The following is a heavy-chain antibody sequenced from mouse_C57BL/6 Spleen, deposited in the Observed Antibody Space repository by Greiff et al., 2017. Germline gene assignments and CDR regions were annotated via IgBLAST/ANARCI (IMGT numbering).Heavy chain of an antibody. J-gene: IGHJ4*01. CDR1: GYTFTSYW. Sequence: QVQLQQPGAELVMPGASVKLSCKASGYTFTSYWMHWVKQRPGQGLEWIGEIDPSDSYTNYNQQFKGKSTLTVDKSSSTAYMQLSSLTSEDSAVYYGARWDYPYYAMDYWGQGTSVTVSS. D-gene: IGHD2-4*01. CDR2: IDPSDSYT. CDR3: ARWDYPYYAMDY. V-gene: IGHV1-69*01.